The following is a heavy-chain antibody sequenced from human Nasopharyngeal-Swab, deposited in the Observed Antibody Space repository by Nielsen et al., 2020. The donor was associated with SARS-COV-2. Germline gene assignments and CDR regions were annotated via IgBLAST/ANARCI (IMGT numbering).Heavy chain of an antibody. CDR3: AKICGGSGGSCSLDY. CDR1: GFTFSSYG. J-gene: IGHJ4*02. Sequence: GESLKIYCAASGFTFSSYGMPWVRQAPGKGLEWVAVISYDGSNKYYADSVKGRFTISRDNSKNTLYLQMNSLRAEDTAVYYCAKICGGSGGSCSLDYWGQGTLVTVSS. CDR2: ISYDGSNK. D-gene: IGHD2-15*01. V-gene: IGHV3-30*18.